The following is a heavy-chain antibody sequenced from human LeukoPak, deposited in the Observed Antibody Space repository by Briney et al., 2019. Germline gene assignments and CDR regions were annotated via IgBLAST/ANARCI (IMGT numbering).Heavy chain of an antibody. Sequence: GGSLRLSCAASGSTFSSYAMSWVRQAPGKGLVWVSRIKSDGSSTGYADSVKGRFTITRDSAKNTLYLQMNSLRAEDTAVYYCARGTGNYYGYWGQGTLITVSS. J-gene: IGHJ4*02. CDR2: IKSDGSST. D-gene: IGHD3/OR15-3a*01. CDR1: GSTFSSYA. CDR3: ARGTGNYYGY. V-gene: IGHV3-74*01.